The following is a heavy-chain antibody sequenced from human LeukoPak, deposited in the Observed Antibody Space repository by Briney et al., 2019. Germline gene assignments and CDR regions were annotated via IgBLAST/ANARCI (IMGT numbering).Heavy chain of an antibody. D-gene: IGHD3-10*01. CDR2: IYSGGST. J-gene: IGHJ4*02. V-gene: IGHV3-53*01. Sequence: GALRLSCAASGLTVSRNYMSWVRQAPGKGLESVSVIYSGGSTYYADSVRGRFTISRDNSKNTLYLQMSSLRVEDTAVYYCARVGGHWGQGTLVTVSS. CDR3: ARVGGH. CDR1: GLTVSRNY.